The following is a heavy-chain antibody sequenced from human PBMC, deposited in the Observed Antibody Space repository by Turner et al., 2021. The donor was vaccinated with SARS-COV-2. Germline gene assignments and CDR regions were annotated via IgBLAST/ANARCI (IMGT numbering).Heavy chain of an antibody. CDR3: ARLRPTQNFDY. V-gene: IGHV4-39*01. J-gene: IGHJ4*02. Sequence: QLQLQESGSGLVKPSETLSLTCTVSVGSISSSSYYWGWIRQPPGKGLEWIGSIYYSGSTYYNPSLKSRVTISVDTSKNQFSLKLSSVTAADTAVYYCARLRPTQNFDYWGQGTLVTVSS. CDR1: VGSISSSSYY. D-gene: IGHD1-1*01. CDR2: IYYSGST.